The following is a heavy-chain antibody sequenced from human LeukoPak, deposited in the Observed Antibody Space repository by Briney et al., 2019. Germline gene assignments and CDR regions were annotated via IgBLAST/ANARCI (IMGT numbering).Heavy chain of an antibody. Sequence: ASVKVSCKASGYTFTGYYMHWVRQAPGQGLEWMGWMNPNSGNTGYAQKFQGRVTMTRNTSISTAYMELSSLRSEDTAVYYCARAEVDYYYYYGMDVWGQGTTVTVSS. CDR1: GYTFTGYY. V-gene: IGHV1-8*02. J-gene: IGHJ6*02. CDR3: ARAEVDYYYYYGMDV. CDR2: MNPNSGNT.